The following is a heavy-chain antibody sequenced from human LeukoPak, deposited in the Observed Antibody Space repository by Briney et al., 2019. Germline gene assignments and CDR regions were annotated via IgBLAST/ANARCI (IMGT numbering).Heavy chain of an antibody. V-gene: IGHV1-18*04. CDR1: GYTFTSYV. CDR2: ISAYNGKA. CDR3: ARTVVVVVAAMRIRANWFDT. J-gene: IGHJ5*02. Sequence: APVKPSCKPSGYTFTSYVISWVRQAPGQGREWMGWISAYNGKANYATKLQGRVTITPDTSTRTAYMDLRSLRSDDTAVYYCARTVVVVVAAMRIRANWFDTWGQGALVTVSS. D-gene: IGHD2-15*01.